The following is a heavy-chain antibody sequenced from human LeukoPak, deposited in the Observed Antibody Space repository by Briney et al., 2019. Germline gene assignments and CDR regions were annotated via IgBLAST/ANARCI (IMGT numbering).Heavy chain of an antibody. CDR3: ARDFAMVRGGPNYFDY. J-gene: IGHJ4*02. D-gene: IGHD3-10*01. CDR2: INPNSGGT. CDR1: GYTFTGYY. Sequence: GSVKVSCKASGYTFTGYYMHWVRQAPGQGLEWMGWINPNSGGTNYAQKFQGRVTMTRDTSISTAYMELSRLRSDDTAVYYCARDFAMVRGGPNYFDYWGQGTLVTVSS. V-gene: IGHV1-2*02.